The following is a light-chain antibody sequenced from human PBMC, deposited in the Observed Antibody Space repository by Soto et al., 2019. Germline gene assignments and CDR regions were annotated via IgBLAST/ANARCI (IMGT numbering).Light chain of an antibody. V-gene: IGKV3-20*01. Sequence: EIVLTQSSGTLSLSPGERATLSCRASRSVSSSYLAWYQQKPGQAPRLLIYDTSSRATGIPDRFSGSKSGTDFTLTISRLEPEDFAVYYCQQYGNSPTFGQGTTV. CDR3: QQYGNSPT. CDR2: DTS. CDR1: RSVSSSY. J-gene: IGKJ1*01.